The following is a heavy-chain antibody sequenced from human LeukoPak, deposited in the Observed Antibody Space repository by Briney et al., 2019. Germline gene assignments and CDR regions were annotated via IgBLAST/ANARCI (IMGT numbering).Heavy chain of an antibody. J-gene: IGHJ5*02. D-gene: IGHD3-10*01. CDR1: GFTFSSSW. CDR2: INQDGGEI. Sequence: GGSLRLSCAASGFTFSSSWMNWVRQAPGKGLEWVASINQDGGEIHYVDSVKGRFTISRDNAKNSLYLQMNSLTAEDTAVHYCVRAHHPGGWFDPWGQGTLVTVSS. V-gene: IGHV3-7*04. CDR3: VRAHHPGGWFDP.